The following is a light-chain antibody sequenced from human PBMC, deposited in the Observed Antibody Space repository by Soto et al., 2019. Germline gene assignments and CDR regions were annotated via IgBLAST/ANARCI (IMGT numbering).Light chain of an antibody. CDR1: QSVSSY. Sequence: EIVLTQSPATLSLSLGESATLSCRASQSVSSYLAWYQQKPGQGPRLLIYDASNRDNGVSSRFSGSGYGTDFTLTISTLWPNDFAVYYCHQRISWPRGPFGQGTKGEI. CDR3: HQRISWPRGP. V-gene: IGKV3-11*01. J-gene: IGKJ1*01. CDR2: DAS.